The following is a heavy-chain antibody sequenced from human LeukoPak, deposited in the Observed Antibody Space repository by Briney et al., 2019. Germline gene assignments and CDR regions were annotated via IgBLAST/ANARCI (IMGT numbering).Heavy chain of an antibody. J-gene: IGHJ5*02. D-gene: IGHD2-15*01. CDR2: ISTDGYTT. CDR1: GLAFSAYK. V-gene: IGHV3-74*01. CDR3: VVGGSPGS. Sequence: PGGSLRLSCAASGLAFSAYKMHWVRQAPRKGLVWVSRISTDGYTTDYADFVQGRFTASRDNTKNTWSLEMNSLRAEDTAVYYCVVGGSPGSWGQGTLVTVSS.